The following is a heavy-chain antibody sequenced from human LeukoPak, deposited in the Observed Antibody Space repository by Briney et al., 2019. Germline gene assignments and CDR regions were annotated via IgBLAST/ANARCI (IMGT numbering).Heavy chain of an antibody. V-gene: IGHV3-23*01. D-gene: IGHD1-1*01. CDR3: AKSPYDGPSNYYMDV. J-gene: IGHJ6*03. Sequence: GGTLRLSCVASGFTFSSYGMNWVRQAPGKGLEWVSGISGSGDSTFYADSVKGRFTISRDNSKNTLYLHMNSLRAEDTAVYYCAKSPYDGPSNYYMDVWGKGTTVTISS. CDR2: ISGSGDST. CDR1: GFTFSSYG.